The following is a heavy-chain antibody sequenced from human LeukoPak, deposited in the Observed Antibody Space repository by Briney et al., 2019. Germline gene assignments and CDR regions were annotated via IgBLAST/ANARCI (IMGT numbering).Heavy chain of an antibody. CDR1: GYTFTGYY. CDR3: AREEYCSGGSCPLDY. J-gene: IGHJ4*02. V-gene: IGHV1-2*02. CDR2: INPNSGGT. Sequence: GASVKVSCKASGYTFTGYYMHWVQQAPGQGLEWMGWINPNSGGTNYAQKFQDRVTMTRDTSISTAYMELSRLRSDDTAVYYCAREEYCSGGSCPLDYWGQGTLVTVSS. D-gene: IGHD2-15*01.